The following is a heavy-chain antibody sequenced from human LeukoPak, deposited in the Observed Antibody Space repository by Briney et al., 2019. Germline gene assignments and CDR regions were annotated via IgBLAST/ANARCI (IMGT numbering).Heavy chain of an antibody. CDR3: ARGVAQFDY. CDR1: GFTFSSYA. D-gene: IGHD5-12*01. Sequence: GGSLRLSCAASGFTFSSYAMSWVRQAPGKGLEWVANIKQDGSEKYYVDSVKGRFTISRDNAKNSLYLQMNSLRAEDTAVYYCARGVAQFDYWGQGTLVTVSS. J-gene: IGHJ4*02. V-gene: IGHV3-7*04. CDR2: IKQDGSEK.